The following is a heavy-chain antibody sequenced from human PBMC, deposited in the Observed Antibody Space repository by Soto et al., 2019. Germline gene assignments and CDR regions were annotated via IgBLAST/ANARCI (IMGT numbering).Heavy chain of an antibody. CDR2: MHPTSGDT. J-gene: IGHJ4*02. CDR1: GYTFTDLD. CDR3: ARGVTAGVDH. V-gene: IGHV1-8*01. D-gene: IGHD2-21*02. Sequence: EASVKVSCKTSGYTFTDLDINWVRQATGQGLEWMGWMHPTSGDTGYAQNFQGRVTMTRDISISTAYMELNSLRYEDTAFYYCARGVTAGVDHWGQGTLVTVSS.